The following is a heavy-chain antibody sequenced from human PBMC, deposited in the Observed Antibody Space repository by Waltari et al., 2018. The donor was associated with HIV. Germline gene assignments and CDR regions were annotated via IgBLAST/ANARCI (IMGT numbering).Heavy chain of an antibody. Sequence: QVQLQESGPGLVKPSQTLSLTCTVSGGSISSGSYYWSWIRQPAGKGLEWIGRIYTSGSTNYNPALKSRVTISVDTSKNQFSLKLSSVTAADPAVYYCARYYCSGGSCSDYWGQGTLVTVSS. V-gene: IGHV4-61*02. CDR1: GGSISSGSYY. D-gene: IGHD2-15*01. CDR2: IYTSGST. J-gene: IGHJ4*02. CDR3: ARYYCSGGSCSDY.